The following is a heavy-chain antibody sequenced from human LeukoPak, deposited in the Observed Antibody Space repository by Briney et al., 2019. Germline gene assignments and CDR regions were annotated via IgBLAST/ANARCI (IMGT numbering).Heavy chain of an antibody. CDR2: ISYDESNK. CDR3: GRDLGGRSGY. V-gene: IGHV3-30-3*01. J-gene: IGHJ4*02. CDR1: GFTFSSYA. D-gene: IGHD1-26*01. Sequence: GRSLRLSCAASGFTFSSYAMHWVRQAPGKGLEWVAVISYDESNKYYADSVKGRFTISRDNSKNTLYLQMNSLRAEDTAVYYCGRDLGGRSGYWGQGTLVTVSS.